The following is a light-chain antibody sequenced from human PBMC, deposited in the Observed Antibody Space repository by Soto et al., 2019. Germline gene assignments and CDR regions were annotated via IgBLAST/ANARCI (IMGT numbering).Light chain of an antibody. V-gene: IGLV1-44*01. J-gene: IGLJ3*02. CDR3: AAWDDSLNGWV. CDR1: SSNIGSYT. Sequence: QSALTQPPSASGTPGQRVTISCSGSSSNIGSYTVNWYQQFPGTAPKLLIYSNNQRPSGVPDRFSGSKSGTSASLAISGLQSEDEADDYCAAWDDSLNGWVFGGGTKLTVL. CDR2: SNN.